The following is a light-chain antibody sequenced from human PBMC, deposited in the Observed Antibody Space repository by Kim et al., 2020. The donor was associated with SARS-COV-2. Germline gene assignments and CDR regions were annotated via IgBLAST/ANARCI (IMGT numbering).Light chain of an antibody. CDR2: DAS. CDR3: QQYKKWPLT. Sequence: VSPGERATLSCKASQTINTYLAWYQHKPGQAPRLLIYDASTGATGIPARFSGSGSGTEFTLTISSLQSEDVAFYYCQQYKKWPLTFGGGTKVDIK. J-gene: IGKJ4*01. CDR1: QTINTY. V-gene: IGKV3-15*01.